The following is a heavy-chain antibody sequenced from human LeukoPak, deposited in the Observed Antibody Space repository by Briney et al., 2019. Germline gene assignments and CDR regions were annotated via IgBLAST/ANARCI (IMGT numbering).Heavy chain of an antibody. Sequence: GGSLRLSCAASGFSFSSHEMNWVRQAPGKELEWVSYISSSGSTIYYADSVKGRFTISRDNAKNSLYLQMNSLRAEDTAVYYCATNSGTYEYWGQGTLVTVSS. J-gene: IGHJ4*02. CDR3: ATNSGTYEY. D-gene: IGHD1-26*01. CDR1: GFSFSSHE. V-gene: IGHV3-48*03. CDR2: ISSSGSTI.